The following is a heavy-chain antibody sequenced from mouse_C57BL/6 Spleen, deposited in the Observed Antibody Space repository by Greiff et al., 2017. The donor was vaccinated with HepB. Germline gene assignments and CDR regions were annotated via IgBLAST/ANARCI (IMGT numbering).Heavy chain of an antibody. Sequence: QVQLKQPGAELVKPGASVKMSCKASGYTFTSYWITWVKQRPGQGLEWIGDIYPGSGSTNYNEKFKSKATLTVDTSSSTAYMQLSSLTSEDSAVYYCARDGYDPYYFDDWGQGTTLTVSS. J-gene: IGHJ2*01. CDR2: IYPGSGST. D-gene: IGHD2-14*01. V-gene: IGHV1-55*01. CDR1: GYTFTSYW. CDR3: ARDGYDPYYFDD.